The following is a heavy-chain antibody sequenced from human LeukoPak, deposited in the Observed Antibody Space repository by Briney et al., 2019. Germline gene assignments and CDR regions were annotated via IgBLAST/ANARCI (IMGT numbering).Heavy chain of an antibody. V-gene: IGHV3-7*01. CDR1: GFTFSSYW. J-gene: IGHJ4*02. CDR2: IKQDGSEK. Sequence: PGGSLRLSCAASGFTFSSYWMSWVRQAPGKGLEWVANIKQDGSEKYYVDSVKGRFTISRDNAKNSLYLQMSSLRAEDTAVYYCARGISGWYGYYFDYWGQGTLVTVSS. D-gene: IGHD6-19*01. CDR3: ARGISGWYGYYFDY.